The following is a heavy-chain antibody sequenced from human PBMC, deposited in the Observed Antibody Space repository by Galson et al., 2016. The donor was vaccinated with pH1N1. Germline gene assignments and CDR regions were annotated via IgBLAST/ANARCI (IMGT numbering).Heavy chain of an antibody. V-gene: IGHV3-7*01. CDR2: INQDGSQT. Sequence: SLRLSCAGSGFTLSNYWMSWVRQAPGKGLEWVANINQDGSQTYSVDSVKGRFTISRDNAKNSVYLQMDSLRVEDTAVYFWARAVAAADSLWGQGTLVTVSS. J-gene: IGHJ4*02. D-gene: IGHD6-25*01. CDR1: GFTLSNYW. CDR3: ARAVAAADSL.